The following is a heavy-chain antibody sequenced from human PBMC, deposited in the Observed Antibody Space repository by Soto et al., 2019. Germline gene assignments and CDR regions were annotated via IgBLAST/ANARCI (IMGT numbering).Heavy chain of an antibody. D-gene: IGHD6-6*01. J-gene: IGHJ4*02. CDR1: GYTLTELS. CDR2: FDPEDGET. V-gene: IGHV1-24*01. Sequence: ASVKVSCKVSGYTLTELSMHWVRQAPGKGLEWMGGFDPEDGETIYAQKFQGRVTMTEDTSTDTAYMELSSLRSEDTAVYYCAASLEYSSSPTFDYWGQGTLVTVYS. CDR3: AASLEYSSSPTFDY.